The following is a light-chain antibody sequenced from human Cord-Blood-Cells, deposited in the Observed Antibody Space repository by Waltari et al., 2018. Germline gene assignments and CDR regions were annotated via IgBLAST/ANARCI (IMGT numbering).Light chain of an antibody. CDR1: RSDVGRYNH. J-gene: IGLJ3*02. Sequence: QSALTQPASVSGSPGQSITISCTGTRSDVGRYNHVHWYQQHPGKAPKLMIYEGSKRPSGVSNRFSGSKSGNTASLTISGLQAEDEADYYCCSYAGRSTWVFGGGTKLTVL. V-gene: IGLV2-23*01. CDR2: EGS. CDR3: CSYAGRSTWV.